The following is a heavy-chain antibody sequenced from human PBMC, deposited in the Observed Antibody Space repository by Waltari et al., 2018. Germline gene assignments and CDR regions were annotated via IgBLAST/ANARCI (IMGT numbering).Heavy chain of an antibody. CDR2: INHSGST. CDR3: ARGPYYDFWSGYYAH. Sequence: QVQLQQWGAGLLKPSETLSLTCAVYGGSFSGYYWSWIRQPPGKGLEWIGEINHSGSTNYNPALKSRVTISVDTAKNQFSLKLSSVTAADTAVYYCARGPYYDFWSGYYAHWGQGTLVTVSS. J-gene: IGHJ4*02. V-gene: IGHV4-34*01. CDR1: GGSFSGYY. D-gene: IGHD3-3*01.